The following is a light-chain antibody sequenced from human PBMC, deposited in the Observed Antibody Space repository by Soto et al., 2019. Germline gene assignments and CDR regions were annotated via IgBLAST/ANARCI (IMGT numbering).Light chain of an antibody. CDR2: KAS. Sequence: DIQMTQSLSTLSASVGDRVTITCRASQSIRGWLAWYQQKPGKAPKLLIYKASSLESGVPSRFSGSGSGTEFTLTISSLQPDDFATYYCQQYSSYSPLTFGGGTKVEIK. CDR1: QSIRGW. CDR3: QQYSSYSPLT. V-gene: IGKV1-5*03. J-gene: IGKJ4*01.